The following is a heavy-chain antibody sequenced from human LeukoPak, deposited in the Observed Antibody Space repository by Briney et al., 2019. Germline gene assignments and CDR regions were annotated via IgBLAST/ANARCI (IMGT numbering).Heavy chain of an antibody. CDR2: IYSDNT. CDR1: GFTVSSNS. V-gene: IGHV3-53*01. D-gene: IGHD6-6*01. J-gene: IGHJ3*01. CDR3: AKRAAYSRSSLVLPFDAFDL. Sequence: GGSLRLSCTVSGFTVSSNSMSWVRQAPGKGLEWVSFIYSDNTHYSDSVKGRFTISRDNSKNTLYLQMNSLRAEDTAVYYCAKRAAYSRSSLVLPFDAFDLWGQGTMVTVSS.